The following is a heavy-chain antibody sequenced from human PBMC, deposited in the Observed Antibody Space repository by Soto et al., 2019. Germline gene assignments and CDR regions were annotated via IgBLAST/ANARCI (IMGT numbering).Heavy chain of an antibody. CDR2: IYATGTT. Sequence: SETLSRTCTVSGASISGFYRSWIRKSAGKGLEWIGRIYATGTTDYNPSLKSRVMMSVDTSKKQFSLKLRSVTAADTAVYYCVRDGTKTLRDWFDPWGQGISVTVSS. CDR1: GASISGFY. D-gene: IGHD1-1*01. CDR3: VRDGTKTLRDWFDP. J-gene: IGHJ5*02. V-gene: IGHV4-4*07.